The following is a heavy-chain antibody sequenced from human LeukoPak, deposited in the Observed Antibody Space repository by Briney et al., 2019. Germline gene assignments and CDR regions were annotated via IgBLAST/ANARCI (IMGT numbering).Heavy chain of an antibody. D-gene: IGHD5-12*01. CDR2: IWYDGSNK. Sequence: GRSLRLSCAASGFTFSNFGMHWVRQAPGKGLEWVAVIWYDGSNKYYADSVKGRFTISRDNSKNTLYLEMNSLRAEDTAVYYCARVCGYSGYDCLGYWGQGTLVTVSS. CDR1: GFTFSNFG. J-gene: IGHJ4*02. V-gene: IGHV3-33*01. CDR3: ARVCGYSGYDCLGY.